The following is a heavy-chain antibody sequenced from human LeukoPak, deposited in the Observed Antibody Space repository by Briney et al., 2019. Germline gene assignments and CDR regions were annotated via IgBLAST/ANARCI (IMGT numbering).Heavy chain of an antibody. CDR3: ARLGYGTGVAGFVDH. V-gene: IGHV4-39*01. CDR2: IYYSGST. CDR1: GGSIRSSSYY. D-gene: IGHD6-19*01. Sequence: PSETLSLTCTVSGGSIRSSSYYWGWIRQPPGKGLEWIGSIYYSGSTYYNPSLKSRVTISVDTSKNQFSLKLSSVTAADTAVYYCARLGYGTGVAGFVDHWGRGTLVTVSS. J-gene: IGHJ4*02.